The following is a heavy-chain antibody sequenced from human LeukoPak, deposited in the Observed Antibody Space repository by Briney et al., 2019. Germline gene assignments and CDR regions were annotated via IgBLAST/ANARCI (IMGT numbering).Heavy chain of an antibody. V-gene: IGHV4-59*08. J-gene: IGHJ3*02. CDR2: IYYSGST. Sequence: PSETLSLTCTVSGGSIRRYYWGWIREPPGKGLEWIGYIYYSGSTNYSPSLKSRVTISVDTSKNQFSLKLSSVTAADTAVYYCARRNAFDIWGQGTMVTVSS. CDR3: ARRNAFDI. CDR1: GGSIRRYY.